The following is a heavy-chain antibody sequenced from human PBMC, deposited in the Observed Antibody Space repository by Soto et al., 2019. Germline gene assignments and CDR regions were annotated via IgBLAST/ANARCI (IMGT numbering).Heavy chain of an antibody. D-gene: IGHD1-26*01. Sequence: PSETLSLTCAVYGGSFSGYYWTWIRQPPGTGLEWIGYIYYSGSTYYNPSLKSRVTISVDTSKNQFSLKLSSVTAADTAVYYCAREPTIWGQGTLVTVSS. V-gene: IGHV4-34*01. CDR1: GGSFSGYY. CDR2: IYYSGST. J-gene: IGHJ4*02. CDR3: AREPTI.